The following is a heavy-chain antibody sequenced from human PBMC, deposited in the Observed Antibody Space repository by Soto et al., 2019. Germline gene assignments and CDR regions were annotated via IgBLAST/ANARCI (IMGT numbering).Heavy chain of an antibody. V-gene: IGHV3-66*01. D-gene: IGHD2-8*01. CDR3: ARDGGPHRTNGV. J-gene: IGHJ3*01. CDR2: IFSGGDT. Sequence: EVQLMESGGGLVQPGGSPTLSCAASGFSVSNNFMKWVRQAPGKGLEWVSLIFSGGDTRYADFVRGRFTISRDNSKNTVYLQMNSLRAEDAAVYYCARDGGPHRTNGVWGQGTMVTVSS. CDR1: GFSVSNNF.